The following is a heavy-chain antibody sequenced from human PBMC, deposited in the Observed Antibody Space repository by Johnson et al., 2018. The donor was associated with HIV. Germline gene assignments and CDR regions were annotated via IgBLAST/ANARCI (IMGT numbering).Heavy chain of an antibody. V-gene: IGHV3-30*02. Sequence: VQLVESGGGVVQPGGSLRLSCAASGFTFSTYGMHWVRQAPGKGLEWVAFIRYDGSNKYYTDSVKGQFTISRDNSKNTLYLQMNSLRAEDTAVYYCAKDKGVWGFDAFDIWGQGTMVTVSS. J-gene: IGHJ3*02. CDR3: AKDKGVWGFDAFDI. CDR2: IRYDGSNK. D-gene: IGHD3-16*01. CDR1: GFTFSTYG.